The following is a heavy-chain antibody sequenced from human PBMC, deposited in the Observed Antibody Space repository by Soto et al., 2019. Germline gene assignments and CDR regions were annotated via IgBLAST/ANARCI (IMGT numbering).Heavy chain of an antibody. CDR2: ISSSGSTI. CDR1: GFTFSSYE. CDR3: ARDAQDVLRYFDWLQGTYYYGMDV. Sequence: GSLRLSCAASGFTFSSYEMNWVRQAPGKGLEWVSYISSSGSTIYYADSVKGRFTISRDNAKNSLYLQMNSLRAEDTAVYYCARDAQDVLRYFDWLQGTYYYGMDVWGQGTTVTVSS. J-gene: IGHJ6*02. V-gene: IGHV3-48*03. D-gene: IGHD3-9*01.